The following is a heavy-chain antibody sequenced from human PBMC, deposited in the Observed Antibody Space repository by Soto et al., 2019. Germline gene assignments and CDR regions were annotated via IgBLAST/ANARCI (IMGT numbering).Heavy chain of an antibody. Sequence: QVQLVQSGGEVKKPGASVKLSCTASGYTFTSYGISWVRQAPGQGLEWMGWISAYNGKTNYAQNVQGRGTMTTDTSTRTAYMDLRSLRSGDTAVYYCARGGDVNYYHGMDVWGQGTTVTVSS. CDR1: GYTFTSYG. CDR3: ARGGDVNYYHGMDV. V-gene: IGHV1-18*01. D-gene: IGHD5-12*01. J-gene: IGHJ6*02. CDR2: ISAYNGKT.